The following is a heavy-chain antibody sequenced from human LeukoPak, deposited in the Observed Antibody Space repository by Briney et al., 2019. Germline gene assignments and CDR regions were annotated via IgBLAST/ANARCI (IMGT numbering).Heavy chain of an antibody. J-gene: IGHJ4*02. V-gene: IGHV3-23*01. CDR1: GFTFSSYG. Sequence: GGSLRLSCAASGFTFSSYGMSWVRQAPGKGLEWVSAISGSGGSTYYADSVKGRFTISRDNSKNTLYLQMNSLRPEDTAVYYCSGPTDSSAWGPIDYWGQGTLVTVSS. D-gene: IGHD6-19*01. CDR3: SGPTDSSAWGPIDY. CDR2: ISGSGGST.